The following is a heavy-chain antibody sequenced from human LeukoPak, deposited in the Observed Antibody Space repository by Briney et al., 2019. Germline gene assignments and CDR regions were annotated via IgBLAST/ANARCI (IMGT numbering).Heavy chain of an antibody. CDR1: GGSFITTSYY. Sequence: SETLSLTCTVSGGSFITTSYYWGWIRQPLGKGLEWIGSIYYGGNTYYNPSLKSRVTISVDTSKNQFSLKLSSVTAADTAVYYCARRDYYDSDGYYYDYWGQGTLVTVSS. J-gene: IGHJ4*02. V-gene: IGHV4-39*01. CDR3: ARRDYYDSDGYYYDY. D-gene: IGHD3-22*01. CDR2: IYYGGNT.